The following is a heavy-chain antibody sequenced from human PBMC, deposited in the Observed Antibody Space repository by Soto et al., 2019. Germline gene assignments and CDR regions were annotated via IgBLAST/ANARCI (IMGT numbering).Heavy chain of an antibody. J-gene: IGHJ4*02. CDR1: GFTFSDFG. D-gene: IGHD6-19*01. CDR3: AKGTAVARQHFAN. V-gene: IGHV3-30*18. CDR2: ISADGSDK. Sequence: QVQLVESGGGVVQPERSLRLSCATSGFTFSDFGMHWVRQAPGKGLEWVAAISADGSDKYYLGSVQGRFTTSRDNTKNALYLQLNSLRTEDTAVYYCAKGTAVARQHFANWGQGTLVTVSS.